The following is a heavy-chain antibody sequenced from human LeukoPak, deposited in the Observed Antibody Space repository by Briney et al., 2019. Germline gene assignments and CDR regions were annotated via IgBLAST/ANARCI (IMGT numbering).Heavy chain of an antibody. CDR2: INPNSGGT. CDR3: ARSVEQLANFDY. Sequence: ASVKDSCKASGYTFTGYHMHGVRQARGQGLDWMGCINPNSGGTKDAQKFQGRLTMSRDTSISTAYMALSRLRSDDTDVYYCARSVEQLANFDYWGQGTLVTVSS. D-gene: IGHD6-13*01. J-gene: IGHJ4*02. V-gene: IGHV1-2*02. CDR1: GYTFTGYH.